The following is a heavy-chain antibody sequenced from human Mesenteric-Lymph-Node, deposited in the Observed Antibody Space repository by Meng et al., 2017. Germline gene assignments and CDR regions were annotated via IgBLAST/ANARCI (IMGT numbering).Heavy chain of an antibody. J-gene: IGHJ4*02. CDR3: AISWYGYFDY. D-gene: IGHD6-13*01. CDR2: TYYRSKWYN. CDR1: GDSVSSNSAT. V-gene: IGHV6-1*01. Sequence: SQTLSLTCAISGDSVSSNSATWSWIRQSPSRGLEWLGRTYYRSKWYNDYAVSVKSRITINADTSKNELSLQLNSVTPEDTAVYYYAISWYGYFDYWGQGTLVTVSS.